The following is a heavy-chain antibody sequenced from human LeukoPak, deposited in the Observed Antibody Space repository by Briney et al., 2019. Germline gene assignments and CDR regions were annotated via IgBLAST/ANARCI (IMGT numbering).Heavy chain of an antibody. CDR2: ITPSGGSR. CDR3: AKDRGTAMVSPGGDY. CDR1: VSTFSIYY. Sequence: ASVTLSCTASVSTFSIYYIHWVRQAPGQRLEWGGMITPSGGSRSYAQKFQGTVTLTRDTATSTVYMELRSLRSEDTAVYYCAKDRGTAMVSPGGDYSGQGTLVTVSS. D-gene: IGHD5-18*01. J-gene: IGHJ4*02. V-gene: IGHV1-46*01.